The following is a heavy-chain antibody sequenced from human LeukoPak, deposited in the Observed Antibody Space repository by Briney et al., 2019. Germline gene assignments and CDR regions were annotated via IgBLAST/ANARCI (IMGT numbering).Heavy chain of an antibody. J-gene: IGHJ3*02. CDR2: ISSSGSTI. Sequence: KPGGSLRLSCAASGFTFSDYYMSWIRQAPGKGLEWVSYISSSGSTIYYADSVKGRFTISRDNAKNSLYLQMNSLRAEDTAVYYCARDRSSSLPHDAFDIWGQGTMVTVSS. D-gene: IGHD6-13*01. CDR3: ARDRSSSLPHDAFDI. CDR1: GFTFSDYY. V-gene: IGHV3-11*01.